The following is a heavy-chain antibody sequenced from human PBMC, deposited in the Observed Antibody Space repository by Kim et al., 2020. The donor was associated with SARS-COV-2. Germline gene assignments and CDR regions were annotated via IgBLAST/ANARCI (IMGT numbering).Heavy chain of an antibody. V-gene: IGHV4-30-2*05. CDR3: AREAAPGGYLEALDY. J-gene: IGHJ4*02. D-gene: IGHD5-18*01. Sequence: PSLKSRVTISVDAAKNQFSLKLSSVTAADTAVYYCAREAAPGGYLEALDYWGQGTLVTVSS.